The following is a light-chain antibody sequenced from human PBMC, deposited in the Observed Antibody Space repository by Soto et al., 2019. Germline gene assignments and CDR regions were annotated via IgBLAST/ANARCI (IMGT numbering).Light chain of an antibody. J-gene: IGKJ2*01. CDR1: QSLDSTY. Sequence: EVVLTQSPGTLSLSPGERATLSCRASQSLDSTYLAWYQQKPGQSPRLVIYGASRRATGIPDRFSGSGSGTDFTLTIGRLEPEDFGVYYCQRSGGAPPYIFGAGTRLDI. CDR2: GAS. V-gene: IGKV3-20*01. CDR3: QRSGGAPPYI.